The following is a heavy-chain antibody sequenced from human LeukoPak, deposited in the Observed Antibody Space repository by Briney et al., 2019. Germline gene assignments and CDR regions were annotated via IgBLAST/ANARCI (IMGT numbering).Heavy chain of an antibody. V-gene: IGHV4-34*01. J-gene: IGHJ4*02. CDR2: INHSGST. CDR3: ARAPPLYYYGSGSPRDY. D-gene: IGHD3-10*01. CDR1: GGSFSGYY. Sequence: SETLSLTCAVYGGSFSGYYWSWIRQPPGKGLEWIGEINHSGSTNYNPSLKSRVTISVDTPKNQFSLKLSSVTAADTAVYYCARAPPLYYYGSGSPRDYWGQGTLVTVSS.